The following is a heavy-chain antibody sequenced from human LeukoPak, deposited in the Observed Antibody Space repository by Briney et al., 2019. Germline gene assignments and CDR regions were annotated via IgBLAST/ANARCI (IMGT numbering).Heavy chain of an antibody. J-gene: IGHJ4*02. V-gene: IGHV1-46*01. CDR2: INPSGGST. CDR1: GYTFTSYY. Sequence: GASVKVSCKASGYTFTSYYMHWVRQAPGQGLEWMGIINPSGGSTSYAQKFQGRVTMTRDTSISTAYMELSRLRSDDTAVYFCARFTSGYYGYFDYWGQGTLVTVSS. CDR3: ARFTSGYYGYFDY. D-gene: IGHD3-22*01.